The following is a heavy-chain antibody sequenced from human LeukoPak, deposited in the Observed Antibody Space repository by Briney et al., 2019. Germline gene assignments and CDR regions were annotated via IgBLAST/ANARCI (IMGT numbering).Heavy chain of an antibody. V-gene: IGHV3-23*01. J-gene: IGHJ4*02. Sequence: GGSLRLSCAASGFTFTSYSMNWVRQAPGKGLEWVSTISGGGGSTYYADSVKGRFTISRDNSKNTLYLQMNSLRAEDTAVYYCARDVEYYDSSGYLDYWGQGTLVTVSS. D-gene: IGHD3-22*01. CDR2: ISGGGGST. CDR3: ARDVEYYDSSGYLDY. CDR1: GFTFTSYS.